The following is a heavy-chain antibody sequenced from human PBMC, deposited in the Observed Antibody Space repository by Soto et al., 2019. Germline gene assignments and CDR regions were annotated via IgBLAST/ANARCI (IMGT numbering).Heavy chain of an antibody. CDR1: GFTFDSHW. CDR2: IKTDGSAA. D-gene: IGHD6-19*01. J-gene: IGHJ4*02. Sequence: VESGGVLVQPGGSLRLSCAASGFTFDSHWMHWVRQAPGEGLVWVSRIKTDGSAAAYADSVKGRFTISRDHTKNTLYLQMNSLRAEDTAVYFCVRESGVAADCWGQGTLVTVS. V-gene: IGHV3-74*01. CDR3: VRESGVAADC.